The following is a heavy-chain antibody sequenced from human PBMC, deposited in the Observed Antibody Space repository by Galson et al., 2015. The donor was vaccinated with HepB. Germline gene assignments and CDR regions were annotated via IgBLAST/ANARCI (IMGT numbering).Heavy chain of an antibody. CDR2: ISSSGYYT. J-gene: IGHJ4*02. CDR1: GFIFSDYY. V-gene: IGHV3-11*05. Sequence: SLRLSCAASGFIFSDYYMSWIRQAPGKGLEWVSYISSSGYYTNYTDSVKGRFTISRDNAKNSLYLQMNSLRVEDTAVYYCARDEFVVGATTQWGQGTLVSVSS. CDR3: ARDEFVVGATTQ. D-gene: IGHD1-26*01.